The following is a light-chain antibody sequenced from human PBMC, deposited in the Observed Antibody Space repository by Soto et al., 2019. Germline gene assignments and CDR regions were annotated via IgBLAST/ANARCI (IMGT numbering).Light chain of an antibody. J-gene: IGKJ1*01. CDR3: QQYNNWPRT. CDR1: QSVNIN. V-gene: IGKV3D-15*01. Sequence: EIVLTQSPATLSVSPGERATLSCRASQSVNINVAWYQQKPGQAPRLLIYGASSRATGIPDRFSGTGSETDFTLTINSLQSEDFAVYYCQQYNNWPRTFGQGTKVDIK. CDR2: GAS.